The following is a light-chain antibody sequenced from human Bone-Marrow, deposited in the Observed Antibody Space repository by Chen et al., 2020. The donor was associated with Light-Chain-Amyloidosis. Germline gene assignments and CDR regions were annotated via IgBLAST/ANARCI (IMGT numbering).Light chain of an antibody. J-gene: IGLJ1*01. V-gene: IGLV2-14*01. CDR3: SSYTSTNTLV. CDR2: EVT. CDR1: SSDVGGDNH. Sequence: QSALTQPASVSGSPGQSITISCTGTSSDVGGDNHVSWYQQHPDKAPKLMIYEVTNRPSWVPNRFSVSKSDNTASLTISWLQTDDEADYVCSSYTSTNTLVFGSGTRVTVL.